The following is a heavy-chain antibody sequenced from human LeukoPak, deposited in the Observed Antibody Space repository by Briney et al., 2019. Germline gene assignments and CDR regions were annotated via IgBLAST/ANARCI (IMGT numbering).Heavy chain of an antibody. D-gene: IGHD3-10*01. CDR1: GFSISSGYY. CDR3: ASYDSGSH. J-gene: IGHJ4*02. Sequence: SETLSLTCTVSGFSISSGYYWGWIRQPPGKGLEWIGSIYHSGSTNYNPSLKSRVTISVDTSKNQFSLKLSSVTAADTAVYYCASYDSGSHWGQGTLVTVSS. CDR2: IYHSGST. V-gene: IGHV4-38-2*02.